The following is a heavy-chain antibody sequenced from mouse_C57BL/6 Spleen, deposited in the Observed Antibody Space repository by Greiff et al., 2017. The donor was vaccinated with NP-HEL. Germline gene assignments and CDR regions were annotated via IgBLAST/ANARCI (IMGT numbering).Heavy chain of an antibody. D-gene: IGHD2-12*01. CDR1: GFSLTSYG. Sequence: QVQLKESGPGLVQPSQSLSITCTDSGFSLTSYGVHWVRQSPGKGLEWLGVIWSGGSTDYNAAFISRLSISKDNSKSQVFFKMNSLQADDTAIYYCARNSYSHTWFAYWGQGTLVTVSA. J-gene: IGHJ3*01. CDR3: ARNSYSHTWFAY. V-gene: IGHV2-2*01. CDR2: IWSGGST.